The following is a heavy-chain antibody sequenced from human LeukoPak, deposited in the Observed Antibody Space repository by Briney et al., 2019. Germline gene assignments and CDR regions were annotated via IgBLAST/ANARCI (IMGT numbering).Heavy chain of an antibody. CDR1: GFTFSSFA. J-gene: IGHJ4*02. D-gene: IGHD1-26*01. CDR3: ARDIGGYFDY. V-gene: IGHV3-30-3*01. CDR2: ISYEGSNK. Sequence: GGSLRLSCAASGFTFSSFAMQWVRQAPGRGLEWVAVISYEGSNKYYADSVKGQFTIPRDNSKNTLYLQMNSLRAENTAVYYCARDIGGYFDYWGQGTLVTVSS.